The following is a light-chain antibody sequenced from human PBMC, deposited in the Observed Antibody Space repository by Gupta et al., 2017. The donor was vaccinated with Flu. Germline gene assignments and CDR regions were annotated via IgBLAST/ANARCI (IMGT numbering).Light chain of an antibody. CDR2: ENN. CDR3: GTWDSSLSAGQV. J-gene: IGLJ3*02. Sequence: QSVLTQPPSVSAAPGQKVTISCSGSSSNIGNNYVSWYQQLPGTAPKLLIYENNKRPSGIPDRFSGSKSDTSATLGITGLQTGDEADYYCGTWDSSLSAGQVFGGGTKLTGL. V-gene: IGLV1-51*02. CDR1: SSNIGNNY.